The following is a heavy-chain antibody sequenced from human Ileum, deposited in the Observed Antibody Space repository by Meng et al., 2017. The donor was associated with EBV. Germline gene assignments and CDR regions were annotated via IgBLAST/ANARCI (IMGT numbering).Heavy chain of an antibody. J-gene: IGHJ4*02. D-gene: IGHD2/OR15-2a*01. V-gene: IGHV4-61*03. Sequence: ALGKTSGTSALSLSVSVASVISNDDHRWWIREPPGKVMGWMGCMYDVEGAKYNPYLKSRVTISIDETRSHFVLKLTSVTAADTAVYYCAYYFVGRGGTGSWGQGTLVTVSS. CDR3: AYYFVGRGGTGS. CDR2: MYDVEGA. CDR1: VASVISNDDH.